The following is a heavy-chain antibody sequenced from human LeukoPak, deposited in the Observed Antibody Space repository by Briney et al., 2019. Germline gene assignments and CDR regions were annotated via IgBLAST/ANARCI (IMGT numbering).Heavy chain of an antibody. J-gene: IGHJ3*02. CDR1: GYIFTTYW. D-gene: IGHD3-10*01. CDR2: ISSSSSTI. Sequence: GESLKISCKGSGYIFTTYWIGWVRQAPGKGLEWVSYISSSSSTIYYTDSVKGRFTISRDNAKNSLYLEMNSLRAEDTAVYYCARSRYYGSGSPDAFDIWGQGTMVIVSS. V-gene: IGHV3-48*01. CDR3: ARSRYYGSGSPDAFDI.